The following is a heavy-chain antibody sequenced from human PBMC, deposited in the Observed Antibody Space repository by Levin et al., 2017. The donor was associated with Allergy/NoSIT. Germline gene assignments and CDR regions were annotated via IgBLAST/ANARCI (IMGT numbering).Heavy chain of an antibody. CDR2: ISYDGSNK. CDR1: GFTFSSYA. V-gene: IGHV3-30-3*01. CDR3: ARGSCSGGSCYLYDAFDI. D-gene: IGHD2-15*01. Sequence: GESLKISCAASGFTFSSYAMHWVRQAPGKGLEWVAVISYDGSNKYYADSVKGRFTISRDNSKNTLYLQMNSLRAEDTAVYYCARGSCSGGSCYLYDAFDIWGQGTMVTVSS. J-gene: IGHJ3*02.